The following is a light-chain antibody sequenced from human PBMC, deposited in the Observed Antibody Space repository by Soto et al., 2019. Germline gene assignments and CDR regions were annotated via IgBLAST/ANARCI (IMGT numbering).Light chain of an antibody. CDR2: GAS. J-gene: IGKJ2*01. CDR1: QTISSN. CDR3: QQSYSTPRT. Sequence: DIQMTQSPSSLSASVGDRVTITCRPSQTISSNLNWYQQKPGKPPKLLIYGASSLQHGVPSRFSGSGSGTDFTLTISSLQPEDFATYYCQQSYSTPRTFGQGTKLEIK. V-gene: IGKV1-39*01.